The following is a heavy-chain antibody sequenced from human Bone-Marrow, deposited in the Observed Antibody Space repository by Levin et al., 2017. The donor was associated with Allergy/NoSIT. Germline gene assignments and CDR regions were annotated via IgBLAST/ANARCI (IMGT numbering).Heavy chain of an antibody. CDR2: TYYRSKWYN. CDR1: GDSVSSNSAA. D-gene: IGHD2-15*01. V-gene: IGHV6-1*01. CDR3: ARVDCSGGTCDASWFDP. J-gene: IGHJ5*02. Sequence: SQTLSLTCAISGDSVSSNSAAWNWIRQSPSRGLEWLGRTYYRSKWYNDYAVSVKSRITINPDTSKNQFSLQLNSVTPEDTAVYYCARVDCSGGTCDASWFDPWGQGTLVTVSS.